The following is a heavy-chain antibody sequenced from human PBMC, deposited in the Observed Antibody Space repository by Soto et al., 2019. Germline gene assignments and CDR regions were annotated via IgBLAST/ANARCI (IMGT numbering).Heavy chain of an antibody. V-gene: IGHV1-46*01. Sequence: ASVKVSCKASGYTFTNYYVQWVRQAPGQGLEWMGVIHPDGGHTTYSQKFQDRVTMTRDTFTSTIYMELSSLRSEDTDVYYCARGDNDYWGQGTLVTVSS. CDR2: IHPDGGHT. CDR1: GYTFTNYY. CDR3: ARGDNDY. J-gene: IGHJ4*02.